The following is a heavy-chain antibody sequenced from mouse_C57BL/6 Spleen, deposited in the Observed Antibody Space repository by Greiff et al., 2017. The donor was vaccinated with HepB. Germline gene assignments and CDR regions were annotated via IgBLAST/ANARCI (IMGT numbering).Heavy chain of an antibody. CDR2: ISSGSSTI. D-gene: IGHD2-1*01. V-gene: IGHV5-17*01. J-gene: IGHJ4*01. CDR3: ARNGNQGAMDY. CDR1: GFTFSDYG. Sequence: EVMLVESGGGLVKPGGSLKLSCAASGFTFSDYGMHWVRQAPEKGLEWVAYISSGSSTIYYADTVKGRCTISRDNAKNTLFLQMTSLRSEDTAMYYCARNGNQGAMDYWGQGTSVTVSS.